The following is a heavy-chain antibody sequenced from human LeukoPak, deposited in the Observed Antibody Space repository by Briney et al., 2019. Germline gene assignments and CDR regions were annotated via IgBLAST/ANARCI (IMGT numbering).Heavy chain of an antibody. CDR2: IYYSGST. V-gene: IGHV4-59*01. J-gene: IGHJ1*01. CDR1: GGSISSYY. Sequence: PSETLSLTCSVSGGSISSYYWSWIRQPPGKGLEWIAYIYYSGSTNYNPSLKSRVTISVDTSKNQFSLKLSSVTAADTAVYYCAGSSIAARPPYFQHWGQGTLVTVSS. CDR3: AGSSIAARPPYFQH. D-gene: IGHD6-6*01.